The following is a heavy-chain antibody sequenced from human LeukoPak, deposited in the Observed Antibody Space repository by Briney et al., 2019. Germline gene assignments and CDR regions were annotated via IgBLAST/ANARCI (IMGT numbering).Heavy chain of an antibody. CDR1: GFTFSSDA. J-gene: IGHJ4*02. CDR2: ISGSGGST. CDR3: AKTGVTIFGVVHFDY. Sequence: GGSLRLSCAASGFTFSSDAISWARQAPGKGLEWVSAISGSGGSTYYADSVKGRFTISGDNSKNTLYLQMNSLRAEDTAVYYVAKTGVTIFGVVHFDYWGQGTLVTVSS. V-gene: IGHV3-23*01. D-gene: IGHD3-3*01.